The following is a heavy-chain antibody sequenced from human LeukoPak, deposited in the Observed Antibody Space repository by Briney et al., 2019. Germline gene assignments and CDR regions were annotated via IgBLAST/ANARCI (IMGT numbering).Heavy chain of an antibody. Sequence: GGSLRLSCAVSGFTFRNAWMSWVRQAPGKGLEWVSVIYSGGSTYYTDSVKGRFTMSRDNSKNTLFLQMNSLRVEDTAVYYCARDLHSSGWYTGFDLWGQGTLVTVSS. J-gene: IGHJ4*02. CDR2: IYSGGST. CDR1: GFTFRNAW. CDR3: ARDLHSSGWYTGFDL. V-gene: IGHV3-66*01. D-gene: IGHD6-19*01.